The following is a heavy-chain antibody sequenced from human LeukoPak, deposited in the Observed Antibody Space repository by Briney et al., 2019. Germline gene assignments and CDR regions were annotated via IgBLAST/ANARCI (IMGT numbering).Heavy chain of an antibody. D-gene: IGHD3-9*01. Sequence: GGSPRLSCAASGFTFSSYSMNWVRQAPGKGLEWVSYISSSSSTIYYADSVKGRFTISRDNAKNSLYLQMNSLRAEDTAVYYCARVLHRDYDILVYYYYYMDVWGKGTTVTISS. V-gene: IGHV3-48*01. CDR1: GFTFSSYS. CDR3: ARVLHRDYDILVYYYYYMDV. CDR2: ISSSSSTI. J-gene: IGHJ6*03.